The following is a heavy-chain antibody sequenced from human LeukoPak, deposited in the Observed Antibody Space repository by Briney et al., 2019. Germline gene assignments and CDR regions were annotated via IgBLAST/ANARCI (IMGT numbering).Heavy chain of an antibody. CDR2: IYWDDDK. Sequence: ESGPTLVKPTQTLTLTCTFSGFSLSTSGVGVGWIRQPPGKALEWLALIYWDDDKRYSPSLKSRLTITKDTSKNQVVLTMTNMDPVDTATYYCAHSTTMVRGVIINVFDYWGQGTLVTVSS. D-gene: IGHD3-10*01. CDR3: AHSTTMVRGVIINVFDY. CDR1: GFSLSTSGVG. V-gene: IGHV2-5*02. J-gene: IGHJ4*02.